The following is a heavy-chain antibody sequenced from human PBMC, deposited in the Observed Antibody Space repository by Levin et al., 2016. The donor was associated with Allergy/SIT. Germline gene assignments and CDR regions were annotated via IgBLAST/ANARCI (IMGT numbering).Heavy chain of an antibody. CDR3: ARSGGVTVTTGTTYYYGMDV. CDR2: IIPIFGTA. V-gene: IGHV1-69*13. J-gene: IGHJ6*02. CDR1: GGTFSSYA. D-gene: IGHD4-11*01. Sequence: SVKVSCKASGGTFSSYAISWVRQAPGQGLEWMGGIIPIFGTANYAQKFQGRVTITADESTSTAYMELSSLRSEDTAVYYCARSGGVTVTTGTTYYYGMDVWGQGTTVTVSS.